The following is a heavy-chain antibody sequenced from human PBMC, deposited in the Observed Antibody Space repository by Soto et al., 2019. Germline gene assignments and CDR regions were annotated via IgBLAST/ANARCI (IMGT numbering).Heavy chain of an antibody. CDR1: GFSLSTSGVG. CDR3: EHIDEWPRS. Sequence: QITLKESGPTLVKPTQTLTLTCTFSGFSLSTSGVGVGWIRQPPGKALEWLALIYWDDDERYSPSLRSRLTITKDTSKNQVVLTITNMDPVDTATYYCEHIDEWPRSWGQGTLVTVSS. D-gene: IGHD2-8*01. J-gene: IGHJ4*02. CDR2: IYWDDDE. V-gene: IGHV2-5*02.